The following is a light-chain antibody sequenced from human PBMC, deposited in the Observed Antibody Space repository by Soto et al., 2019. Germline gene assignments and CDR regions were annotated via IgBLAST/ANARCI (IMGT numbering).Light chain of an antibody. J-gene: IGKJ1*01. V-gene: IGKV3-15*01. CDR2: GAS. Sequence: EIVMTLSPATLSVSPRERGTLSCMASQSVSSYLAWYQQKPGQAPRLLIYGASTRATGIPARFSGSGSGTEFTLTISSLQSEDFAVYYCQQYNNWPRTFGQGTMVDIK. CDR3: QQYNNWPRT. CDR1: QSVSSY.